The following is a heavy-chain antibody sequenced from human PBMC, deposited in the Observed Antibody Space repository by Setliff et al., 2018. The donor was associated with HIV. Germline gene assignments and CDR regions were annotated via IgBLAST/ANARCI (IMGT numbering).Heavy chain of an antibody. Sequence: SGGSLRLSCAASGFTFRGYWMYWVRQPPGKGLVWVSRINIDGGSTNYADSVKGRFTISRDNAKNTLYLQMNGLSAEDTAVYYCARDRFRGGVGTGLAEYWGQGTVVTVSS. V-gene: IGHV3-74*01. CDR1: GFTFRGYW. J-gene: IGHJ4*02. CDR3: ARDRFRGGVGTGLAEY. CDR2: INIDGGST. D-gene: IGHD3-16*01.